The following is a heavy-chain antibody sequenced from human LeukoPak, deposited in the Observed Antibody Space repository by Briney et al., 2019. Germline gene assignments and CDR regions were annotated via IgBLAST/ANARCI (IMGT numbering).Heavy chain of an antibody. D-gene: IGHD2-21*02. CDR3: ARVVTANTNWFDP. J-gene: IGHJ5*02. CDR2: IYSGGST. Sequence: GGSLRLSCAASGFTFSNNYMSWVRQAPGKGLEWVSAIYSGGSTYYADSVKGRFTISRDNSQNTLYLQMNSLRAEDTAVYYCARVVTANTNWFDPWGQGTLVTASS. V-gene: IGHV3-53*01. CDR1: GFTFSNNY.